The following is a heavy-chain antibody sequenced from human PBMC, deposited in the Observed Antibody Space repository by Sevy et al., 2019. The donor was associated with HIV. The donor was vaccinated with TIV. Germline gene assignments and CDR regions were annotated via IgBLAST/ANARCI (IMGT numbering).Heavy chain of an antibody. V-gene: IGHV3-23*01. CDR2: LSFACGRI. Sequence: GGSVRLSCGASGFTFSKYSMSWVRQTPGKGLEWVSTLSFACGRINYADSVKGRFTMSRDDSRNTFYLQMDSLRAEDTAIYYCAREGCSKPHDYWGQGTLVTVSS. CDR3: AREGCSKPHDY. J-gene: IGHJ4*02. CDR1: GFTFSKYS. D-gene: IGHD2-2*01.